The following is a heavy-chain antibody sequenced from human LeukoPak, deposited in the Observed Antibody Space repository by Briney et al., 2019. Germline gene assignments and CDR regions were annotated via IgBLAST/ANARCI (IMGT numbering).Heavy chain of an antibody. D-gene: IGHD3-10*01. CDR2: IKQDGSEK. CDR3: ARDSGMVRGVNAFDI. Sequence: GGSLRLSCAASGFTFSSYWMSWVRQAPGKGLEGVANIKQDGSEKYYVDSVKGRFTISRDNAKNSLYLQMNSLRAEDTAVYYCARDSGMVRGVNAFDIWGQGTMVTVSA. J-gene: IGHJ3*02. V-gene: IGHV3-7*01. CDR1: GFTFSSYW.